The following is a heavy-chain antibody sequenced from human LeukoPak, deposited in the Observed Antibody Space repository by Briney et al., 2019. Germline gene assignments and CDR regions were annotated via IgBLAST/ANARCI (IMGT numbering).Heavy chain of an antibody. CDR1: GGSISSSSYY. V-gene: IGHV4-39*01. D-gene: IGHD6-13*01. CDR2: IYYSGST. Sequence: SETLSLTCTVSGGSISSSSYYWGWIRQPPGKGLGWIGSIYYSGSTYYNPSLKSRVTISVDTSKNQFSLKLSSVTAADTAVYYCASKERSGYSSSWYYFDYWGQGTLVTVSS. CDR3: ASKERSGYSSSWYYFDY. J-gene: IGHJ4*02.